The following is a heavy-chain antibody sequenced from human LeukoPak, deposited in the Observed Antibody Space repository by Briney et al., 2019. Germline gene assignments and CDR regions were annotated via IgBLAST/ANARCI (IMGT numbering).Heavy chain of an antibody. D-gene: IGHD3-22*01. CDR1: GGTFSSYA. CDR3: AREDCHYDSSGYCEN. V-gene: IGHV1-69*05. CDR2: IIPIFGTA. Sequence: ASVKVSCKASGGTFSSYAISWVRQDPGQGLEWMGGIIPIFGTANYAQKFQGRVTITTDESTSTAYMELSSLRSEDTAVYYCAREDCHYDSSGYCENWGQGTLVTVSS. J-gene: IGHJ4*02.